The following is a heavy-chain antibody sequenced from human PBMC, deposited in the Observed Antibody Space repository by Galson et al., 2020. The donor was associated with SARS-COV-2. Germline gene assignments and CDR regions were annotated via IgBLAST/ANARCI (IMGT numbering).Heavy chain of an antibody. D-gene: IGHD1-26*01. Sequence: GESLKISCKGSGYSFSTNWIGWVRQMPGKGLEWMGIIYPGDSDTKYSPSFQGQVTISADKSVSTAYLQWSSLKASDTAIYYCAKVESGTYHYFDFWGQGTLVTVSS. CDR2: IYPGDSDT. J-gene: IGHJ4*02. V-gene: IGHV5-51*01. CDR1: GYSFSTNW. CDR3: AKVESGTYHYFDF.